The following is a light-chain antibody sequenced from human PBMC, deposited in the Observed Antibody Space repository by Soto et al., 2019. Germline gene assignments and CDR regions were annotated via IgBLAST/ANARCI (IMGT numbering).Light chain of an antibody. J-gene: IGKJ4*01. CDR3: QQYDNLHLT. V-gene: IGKV1-33*01. Sequence: DIQMTQSPSSLSASVGDRVTITCQASQDISNYLNWYQQKPGIAPKLLIYDASNLETGVPSRFSGSGSGTDFTFTISSLQPEDIATYYCQQYDNLHLTFGGGTKVDIK. CDR1: QDISNY. CDR2: DAS.